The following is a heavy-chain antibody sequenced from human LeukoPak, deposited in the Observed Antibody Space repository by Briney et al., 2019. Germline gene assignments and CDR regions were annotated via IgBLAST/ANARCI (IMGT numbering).Heavy chain of an antibody. CDR1: GGSISSSSYY. CDR2: IYYSGST. Sequence: PSETLSLTCTVSGGSISSSSYYWGWIRQPPGKGLEWIGSIYYSGSTYYNPSLKSRVTISVDTSKNQFSLKLSSVTAADTAVYYWARQGGYCRGGTCYDYGGQETLVTVPS. D-gene: IGHD2-15*01. J-gene: IGHJ4*02. CDR3: ARQGGYCRGGTCYDY. V-gene: IGHV4-39*01.